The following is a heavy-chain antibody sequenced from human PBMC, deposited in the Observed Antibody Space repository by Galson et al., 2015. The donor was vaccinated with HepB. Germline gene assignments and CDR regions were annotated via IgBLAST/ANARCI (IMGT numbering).Heavy chain of an antibody. CDR3: ARVVTQDDY. D-gene: IGHD2-21*02. CDR1: GFTFSSYA. V-gene: IGHV3-30*04. CDR2: ISYDGSNK. J-gene: IGHJ4*02. Sequence: SLRLSCAASGFTFSSYAMHWVRQAPGKGLEWVAVISYDGSNKYYADSVKGRFTISRDNSKNTLYLQMNSLRAEDTAVYYCARVVTQDDYWGQGTLVTVSS.